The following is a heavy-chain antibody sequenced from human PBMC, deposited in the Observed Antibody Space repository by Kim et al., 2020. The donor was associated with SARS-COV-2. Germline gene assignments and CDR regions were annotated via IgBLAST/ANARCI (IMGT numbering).Heavy chain of an antibody. CDR2: MSNSGGSI. J-gene: IGHJ4*02. CDR1: GFIFRDYS. Sequence: GGSLRLSCAGSGFIFRDYSMNWVRQPPGKGLEWVSSMSNSGGSIYYADSVRSRFTISRDNAKNSLSLQMNGLRPEVTGVYYCARGGDNNCWWAFFDTWGPGILVTVSS. V-gene: IGHV3-21*01. D-gene: IGHD2-8*02. CDR3: ARGGDNNCWWAFFDT.